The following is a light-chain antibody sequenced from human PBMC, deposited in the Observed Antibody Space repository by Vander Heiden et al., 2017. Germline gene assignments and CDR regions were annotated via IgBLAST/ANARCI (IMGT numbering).Light chain of an antibody. CDR2: GAS. Sequence: EIVLAPSPGTLSLSPGETATLSCRASQSVSSSYLAWYQQNPGQAPRLLIYGASSRATGIPDRFSGSGSGTDFTLTISRLEPEDFAVYYCQQYGSSPYTFGQGTKLEIK. CDR1: QSVSSSY. CDR3: QQYGSSPYT. V-gene: IGKV3-20*01. J-gene: IGKJ2*01.